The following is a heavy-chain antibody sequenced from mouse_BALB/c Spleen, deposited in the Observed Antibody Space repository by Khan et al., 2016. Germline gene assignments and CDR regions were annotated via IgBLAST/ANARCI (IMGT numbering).Heavy chain of an antibody. J-gene: IGHJ2*01. V-gene: IGHV1-9*01. Sequence: QVQLQQSGAELMKPGASVKISCKATGYTFSTYWIEWVKQRPGHGLEWIGEIFPGRGSTNYNEKFKGKATFTADTSSNTACMQLSSLTSEDSVVYYCARSGYRSLNYWGQGTTLTVSS. CDR2: IFPGRGST. CDR1: GYTFSTYW. D-gene: IGHD2-14*01. CDR3: ARSGYRSLNY.